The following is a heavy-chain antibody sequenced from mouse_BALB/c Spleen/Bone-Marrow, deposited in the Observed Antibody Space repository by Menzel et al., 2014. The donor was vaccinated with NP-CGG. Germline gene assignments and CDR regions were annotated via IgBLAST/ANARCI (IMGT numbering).Heavy chain of an antibody. Sequence: QVQLQQSGAELVRPGVSVKISCKGSGYTFIDYGMHWVKQSHAKSLEWIVVTSTYYGDASYNQKFKGKATTTVDKSSSTAYMELARLTSEDSAIYYCAREGDTNFDVWGAGTTVTVSS. V-gene: IGHV1S137*01. J-gene: IGHJ1*01. CDR1: GYTFIDYG. CDR2: TSTYYGDA. CDR3: AREGDTNFDV. D-gene: IGHD3-3*01.